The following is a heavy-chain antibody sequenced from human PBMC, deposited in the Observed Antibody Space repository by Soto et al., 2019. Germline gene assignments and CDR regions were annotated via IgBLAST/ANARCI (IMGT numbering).Heavy chain of an antibody. D-gene: IGHD3-3*01. CDR2: ISAYNGNT. Sequence: ASVKVSCKASGYTFTSYGISWVRQAPGQGLEWMGWISAYNGNTNYAQKLQGRVTMTTDTSTSTAYMELRSLRSDDTAVYYCARKGGDDFWSGYRYYHYSMDVCGQGPMRTVS. J-gene: IGHJ6*02. CDR1: GYTFTSYG. V-gene: IGHV1-18*01. CDR3: ARKGGDDFWSGYRYYHYSMDV.